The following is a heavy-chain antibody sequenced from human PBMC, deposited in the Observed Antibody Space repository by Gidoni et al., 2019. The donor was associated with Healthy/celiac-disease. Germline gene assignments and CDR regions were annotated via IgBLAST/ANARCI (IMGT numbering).Heavy chain of an antibody. Sequence: EVQLVESGGDLVQPGRSLRLSCRASGFTFGDYVMSWVRQAPGKGLVWVGFIRSEAYGGTTEYAASVKGRFTISRDDSKSIAYLQMNSLKSEDRAVYYCTRALIAADDAFDIWGQGTMVTVSS. J-gene: IGHJ3*02. CDR3: TRALIAADDAFDI. CDR2: IRSEAYGGTT. CDR1: GFTFGDYV. D-gene: IGHD6-13*01. V-gene: IGHV3-49*04.